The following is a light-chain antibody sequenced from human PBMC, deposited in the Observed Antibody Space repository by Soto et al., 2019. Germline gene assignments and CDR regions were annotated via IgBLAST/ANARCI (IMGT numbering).Light chain of an antibody. V-gene: IGKV3D-15*01. CDR1: QRISSN. CDR2: GAS. CDR3: QQYNNWPPYT. J-gene: IGKJ2*01. Sequence: EIVLTQSPASLSVSPGERATLSCRASQRISSNLAWYQQKPGQAPRLLIYGASTRATGIPVRFSGSGSETEFTLTISSLQSEDFAVYYCQQYNNWPPYTFGQGTKLEIK.